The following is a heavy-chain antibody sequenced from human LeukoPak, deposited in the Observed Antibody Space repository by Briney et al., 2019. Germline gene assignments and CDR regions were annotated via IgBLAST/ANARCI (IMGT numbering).Heavy chain of an antibody. CDR2: ISAYNGNT. Sequence: GASVKASCKASGYTFTSYGISWVRQAPGQGLEWMGWISAYNGNTNYAQKLQGRVTMTTDTSTSTAYMELRSLRSDDTAVYYCARDLGCGGDCYSLYYGMDVWGQGTTVTVSS. V-gene: IGHV1-18*01. CDR3: ARDLGCGGDCYSLYYGMDV. D-gene: IGHD2-21*02. J-gene: IGHJ6*02. CDR1: GYTFTSYG.